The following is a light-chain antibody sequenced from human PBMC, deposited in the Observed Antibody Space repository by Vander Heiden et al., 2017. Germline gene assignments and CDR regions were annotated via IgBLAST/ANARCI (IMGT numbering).Light chain of an antibody. Sequence: QSALTQPPSASGSPGQSVTISCTGTTSDVGGYDSVSWYQQHPGKAPKLMIYEVNKLPSGVPDRFSGSKSGNTASLTVSGLQAEDEADYYCSSYAGSNNLVFGGGTKLTVL. V-gene: IGLV2-8*01. CDR1: TSDVGGYDS. J-gene: IGLJ2*01. CDR2: EVN. CDR3: SSYAGSNNLV.